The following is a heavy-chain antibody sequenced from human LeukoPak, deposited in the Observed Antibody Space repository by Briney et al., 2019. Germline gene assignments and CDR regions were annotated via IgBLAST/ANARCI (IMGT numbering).Heavy chain of an antibody. CDR3: ARTTGYYNSGWADFDS. CDR2: IDTSGST. J-gene: IGHJ4*02. CDR1: GGSFSGYY. V-gene: IGHV4-59*10. D-gene: IGHD6-19*01. Sequence: SETLSLTCAVYGGSFSGYYWSWIRQPAGKGLEYIGRIDTSGSTNYNPSLKSRVTMSVDTSKNQFSLKLNSVAAADTAMYYCARTTGYYNSGWADFDSWGQGTLVTVSS.